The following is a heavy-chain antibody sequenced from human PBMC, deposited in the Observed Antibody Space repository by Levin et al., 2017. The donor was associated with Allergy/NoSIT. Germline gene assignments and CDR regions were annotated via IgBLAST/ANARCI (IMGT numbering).Heavy chain of an antibody. V-gene: IGHV1-2*06. J-gene: IGHJ5*02. D-gene: IGHD6-13*01. Sequence: ASVKVSCKASGFTFTIYDIHWVRQAPGQGLEWVGRLNPNTGGTDSAQKFLGRVTMTRDTSTTTAFMELTRLRPDDTAIYFCARETIAAPPYNWFDTWGQGALVTVSS. CDR3: ARETIAAPPYNWFDT. CDR1: GFTFTIYD. CDR2: LNPNTGGT.